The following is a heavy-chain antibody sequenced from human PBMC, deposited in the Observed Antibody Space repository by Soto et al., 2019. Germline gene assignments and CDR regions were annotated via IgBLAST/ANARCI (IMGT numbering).Heavy chain of an antibody. J-gene: IGHJ6*03. CDR2: IIPILGIA. Sequence: QVQLVQSGAEVQKPGSSVKVSCKASGGTFSSYTISWVRQAPGQGLEWMGRIIPILGIANYAQKFQGRVTITADKSTSTAYMELSSLRSEDTAVYYCARTEGALRPRHYYYYYMDVWGKGTTVTVSS. V-gene: IGHV1-69*02. CDR1: GGTFSSYT. CDR3: ARTEGALRPRHYYYYYMDV. D-gene: IGHD3-3*01.